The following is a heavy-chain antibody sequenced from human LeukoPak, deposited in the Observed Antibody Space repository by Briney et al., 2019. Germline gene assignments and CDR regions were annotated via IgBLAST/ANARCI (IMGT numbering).Heavy chain of an antibody. CDR2: INHSGST. CDR1: GGSFSGYY. V-gene: IGHV4-34*01. Sequence: SETLSLTCAVYGGSFSGYYWSWIRQPPGKGLEWIGEINHSGSTNYNPSLKSRVTISVDTSKNQFSLKLSSVTAADTAVYYCARGSPLDYDFWSGYPTLDYWGQGTLVTVSS. D-gene: IGHD3-3*01. CDR3: ARGSPLDYDFWSGYPTLDY. J-gene: IGHJ4*02.